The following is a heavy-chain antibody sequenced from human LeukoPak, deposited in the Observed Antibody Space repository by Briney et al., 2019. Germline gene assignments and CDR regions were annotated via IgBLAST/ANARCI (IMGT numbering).Heavy chain of an antibody. CDR2: IYSGGST. Sequence: GGSLRLSCAASGFTVSSNYMSWVRQAPGKGLEWVSVIYSGGSTYYADSVKGRFTISRDNSKNTLYLQMNSLRAEDTAVYYCAKDRGSGYSYGYFDYWGQGTLVTVSS. V-gene: IGHV3-53*01. CDR3: AKDRGSGYSYGYFDY. D-gene: IGHD5-18*01. CDR1: GFTVSSNY. J-gene: IGHJ4*02.